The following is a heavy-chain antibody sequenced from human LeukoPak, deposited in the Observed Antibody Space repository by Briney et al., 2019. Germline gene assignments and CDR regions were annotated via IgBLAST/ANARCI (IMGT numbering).Heavy chain of an antibody. CDR2: INHSGST. CDR3: ARVTGGYVFY. V-gene: IGHV4-34*01. Sequence: SETLSLTCAVYGGSFSGYYWSWIRQPPGKGLEWIGEINHSGSTNYNPSLKSRVTISVDTSKNQFSLKLSSVTAADTAVYYCARVTGGYVFYWGQGTLATVSS. CDR1: GGSFSGYY. J-gene: IGHJ4*02. D-gene: IGHD5-12*01.